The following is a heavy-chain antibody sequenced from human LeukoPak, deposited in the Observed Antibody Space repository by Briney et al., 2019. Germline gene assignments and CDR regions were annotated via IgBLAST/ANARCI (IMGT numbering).Heavy chain of an antibody. CDR2: ISYDGSNR. D-gene: IGHD3-22*01. J-gene: IGHJ4*02. CDR1: GFTFSSYA. V-gene: IGHV3-30-3*01. Sequence: QPGRSLRLSCAASGFTFSSYAMHWVRQAPGKGLESVAVISYDGSNRYYADSVKGRFTISRDNSKNTLYLQMNSLRAEDTAVYYCARAMIVVVSGDYWGQGTLVTVSS. CDR3: ARAMIVVVSGDY.